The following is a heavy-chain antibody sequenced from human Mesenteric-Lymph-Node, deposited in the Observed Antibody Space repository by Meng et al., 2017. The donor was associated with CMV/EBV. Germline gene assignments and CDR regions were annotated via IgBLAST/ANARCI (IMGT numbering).Heavy chain of an antibody. D-gene: IGHD2-15*01. CDR2: IVPILRMA. V-gene: IGHV1-69*04. CDR3: ARDRGGGAFDI. CDR1: GDTFSSYT. J-gene: IGHJ3*02. Sequence: SVQVSCKASGDTFSSYTIIWVRQAPGQGLEWVGRIVPILRMANYAQNFQGRVTITADKSTSTAFMELNSLRSEDTAVYYCARDRGGGAFDIWGQGTMVTVSS.